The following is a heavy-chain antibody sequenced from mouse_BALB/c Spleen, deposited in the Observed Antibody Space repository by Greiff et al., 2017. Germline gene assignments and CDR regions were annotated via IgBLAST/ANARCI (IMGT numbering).Heavy chain of an antibody. Sequence: QVQLHQSGAELAKPGASVKMSCKASGYTFTSYWMHWVKQRPGQGLEWIGYINPSTGYTEYNQKFKDKATLTADKSSSTAYMQLSSLTSEVSAVYCCYYYGSSYYIDYWGQGTTLTVSS. J-gene: IGHJ2*01. D-gene: IGHD1-1*01. CDR3: YYYGSSYYIDY. CDR2: INPSTGYT. CDR1: GYTFTSYW. V-gene: IGHV1-7*01.